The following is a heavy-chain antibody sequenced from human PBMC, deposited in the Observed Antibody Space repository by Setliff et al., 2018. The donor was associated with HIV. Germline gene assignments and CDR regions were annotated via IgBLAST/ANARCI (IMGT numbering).Heavy chain of an antibody. D-gene: IGHD2-2*01. J-gene: IGHJ6*03. CDR2: IIPIFGTA. Sequence: SVKVSCKASGGTFSSYAISWVRQAPGQGLEWMGRIIPIFGTANYAQKFQGRVTITADKSTSTAYMELSSLRSEGTAVYYCARGQYQLLRYYYMDVWGKGTTVTVSS. V-gene: IGHV1-69*06. CDR1: GGTFSSYA. CDR3: ARGQYQLLRYYYMDV.